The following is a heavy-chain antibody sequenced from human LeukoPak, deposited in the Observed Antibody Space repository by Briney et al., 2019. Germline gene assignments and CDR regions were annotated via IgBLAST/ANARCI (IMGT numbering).Heavy chain of an antibody. V-gene: IGHV4-39*07. Sequence: SETLSLTCTVSGGSISSSSFYWGWLRQPPGKGLEWIGSVYYSGSTYSNPSLKSQVTISVDTSKNQFSLKLSSVTAADTAVYYCASGDYSSSRRFDYWGQGTLVTVSS. J-gene: IGHJ4*02. CDR2: VYYSGST. CDR3: ASGDYSSSRRFDY. CDR1: GGSISSSSFY. D-gene: IGHD6-13*01.